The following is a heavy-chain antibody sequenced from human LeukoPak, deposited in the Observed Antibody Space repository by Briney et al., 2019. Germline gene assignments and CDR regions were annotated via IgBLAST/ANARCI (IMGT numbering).Heavy chain of an antibody. D-gene: IGHD3-22*01. CDR1: GGTFSSYA. J-gene: IGHJ4*02. Sequence: ASVKVSCKASGGTFSSYAISWVRQAPGQGLEWMGTLNPNSGGTDYAQKFKGRVSMTRDTSITTAYMELRSLRSDDTAIYYCARDQSHYFDSSGYPYYFDYWGQGTVVTVSS. V-gene: IGHV1-2*02. CDR2: LNPNSGGT. CDR3: ARDQSHYFDSSGYPYYFDY.